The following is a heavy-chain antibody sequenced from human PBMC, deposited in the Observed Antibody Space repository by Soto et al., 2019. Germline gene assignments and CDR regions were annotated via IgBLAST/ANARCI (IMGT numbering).Heavy chain of an antibody. Sequence: QVQVVQSGAEVKKPGASVKVSCKASEYTFTSYVIHWVRQAPGQSLEWMGWINAGNGNTKYSQKFQGRVTITRDTSARTAYREMSSLRSEDTAVYYCARELQGLYYFDYWGQGTLVTVSS. D-gene: IGHD4-4*01. V-gene: IGHV1-3*01. J-gene: IGHJ4*02. CDR2: INAGNGNT. CDR3: ARELQGLYYFDY. CDR1: EYTFTSYV.